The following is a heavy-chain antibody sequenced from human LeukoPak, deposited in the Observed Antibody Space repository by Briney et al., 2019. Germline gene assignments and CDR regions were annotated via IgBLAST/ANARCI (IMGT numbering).Heavy chain of an antibody. Sequence: GASEKVSCKASGYTFTSYYMHWVRQAPGQGLEGMGIINPSGHSTSYAQKFQGRVTMTRDTSTSTVYMALSSLRSEDTAVYYCARDTAGTYSWNWFDPWGQGTLVTVSS. D-gene: IGHD1-1*01. CDR3: ARDTAGTYSWNWFDP. CDR1: GYTFTSYY. CDR2: INPSGHST. J-gene: IGHJ5*02. V-gene: IGHV1-46*03.